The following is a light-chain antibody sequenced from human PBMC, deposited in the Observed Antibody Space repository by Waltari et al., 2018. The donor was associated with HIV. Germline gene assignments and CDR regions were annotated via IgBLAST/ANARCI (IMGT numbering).Light chain of an antibody. CDR2: AAS. V-gene: IGKV1-9*01. J-gene: IGKJ3*01. CDR3: QQVNTAFT. Sequence: DIQLTQFPSFLSASVGDRVTITCRAGQGISTYLAWYQQKPGKAPKLLIYAASTLQSGFPSRFSGSESGTEFTLTISSLQPEDFATYYCQQVNTAFTFGPGTKVEIK. CDR1: QGISTY.